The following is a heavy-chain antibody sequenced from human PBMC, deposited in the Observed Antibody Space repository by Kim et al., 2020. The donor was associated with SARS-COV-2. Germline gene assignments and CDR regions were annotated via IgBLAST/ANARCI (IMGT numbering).Heavy chain of an antibody. Sequence: GGSLRLSCAASGFTFSSYGMHWVRQAPGKGLEWVAVISYDGSNKYYADSVKGRFTISRDNSKNTLYLQMNSLRAEDTAVYYCAKSLAYYYDSSGYFDYWGQGTLVTVSS. J-gene: IGHJ4*02. CDR1: GFTFSSYG. V-gene: IGHV3-30*18. D-gene: IGHD3-22*01. CDR3: AKSLAYYYDSSGYFDY. CDR2: ISYDGSNK.